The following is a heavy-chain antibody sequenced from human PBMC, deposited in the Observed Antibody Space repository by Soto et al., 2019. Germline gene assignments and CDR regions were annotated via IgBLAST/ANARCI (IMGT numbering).Heavy chain of an antibody. Sequence: QITLKESGPTVVQPIQTLTLTCSFSGFSLSTSAEGVAWIRQPPGKALEWLALIYWDDDERYSPFLKSRLTNAKPPSRYRVDLRRTRICLVETATYLLASKGARGAAVAVWRRGGTVTAPS. D-gene: IGHD2-15*01. CDR3: ASKGARGAAVAV. CDR1: GFSLSTSAEG. J-gene: IGHJ6*04. V-gene: IGHV2-5*02. CDR2: IYWDDDE.